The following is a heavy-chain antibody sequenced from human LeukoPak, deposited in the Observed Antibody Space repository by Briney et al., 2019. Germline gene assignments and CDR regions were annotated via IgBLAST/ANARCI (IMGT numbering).Heavy chain of an antibody. V-gene: IGHV3-23*01. CDR2: ITITDGGA. Sequence: GGSLRLSCEASGFLFRAYAMSWVRQAPGKGLGWLSTITITDGGAYYIDSVKGRFTMSRDNSKNTLYLQMNSLRAEDTAVYYCAREAWRPYLDYWGQGTPVTVSS. D-gene: IGHD3-3*01. J-gene: IGHJ4*02. CDR3: AREAWRPYLDY. CDR1: GFLFRAYA.